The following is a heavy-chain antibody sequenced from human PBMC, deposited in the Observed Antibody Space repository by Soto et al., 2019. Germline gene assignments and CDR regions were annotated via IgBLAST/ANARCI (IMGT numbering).Heavy chain of an antibody. Sequence: EVQLLESGGGSVQPGGSLRLSCAASGYTFSNFAMSWVRQAPGQGLEWVSSLSGDGSRTTYADTVKGRFTISRDDSRNNLNLNMSSLRAEDAGIFYCAEDLYIAVAGTTVDWGKGTLVTFSS. V-gene: IGHV3-23*01. CDR2: LSGDGSRT. CDR3: AEDLYIAVAGTTVD. D-gene: IGHD6-19*01. CDR1: GYTFSNFA. J-gene: IGHJ4*02.